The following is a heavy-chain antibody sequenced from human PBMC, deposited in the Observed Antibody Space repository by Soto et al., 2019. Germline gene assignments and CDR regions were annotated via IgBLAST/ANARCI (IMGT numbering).Heavy chain of an antibody. D-gene: IGHD6-13*01. Sequence: QVQLVQSGAEVKKPGASVKVSCKASGYTFTSYAMHWVRQAPGQRLEWMGWINAGNGNTKYSQKFQGRVTITRDTSASTAYMELSSLRSEDTAVYYCASDLSIAAAGLRATTGSYWGQGTLVTVSS. CDR3: ASDLSIAAAGLRATTGSY. CDR2: INAGNGNT. CDR1: GYTFTSYA. J-gene: IGHJ4*02. V-gene: IGHV1-3*01.